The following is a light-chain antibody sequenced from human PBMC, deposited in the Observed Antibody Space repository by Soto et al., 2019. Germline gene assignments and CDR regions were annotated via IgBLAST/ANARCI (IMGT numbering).Light chain of an antibody. V-gene: IGKV3-15*01. CDR3: QKYINWPPP. CDR1: QSVSSN. J-gene: IGKJ1*01. CDR2: GAS. Sequence: EIVMTQSPATLSVSPGERATLSCRASQSVSSNLAWYQQKPGQAPRLLIYGASTRATGISARFSGSGSGTDFTFTICSLLSEVLSVYSCQKYINWPPPFGQGPRVDI.